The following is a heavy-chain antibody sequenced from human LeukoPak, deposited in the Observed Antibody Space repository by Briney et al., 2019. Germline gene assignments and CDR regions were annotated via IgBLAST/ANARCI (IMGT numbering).Heavy chain of an antibody. J-gene: IGHJ5*02. CDR1: GYTFTTYE. CDR2: MNPNSGNT. Sequence: ASVKVSCKASGYTFTTYEIHWVRQATGQGLEWMGWMNPNSGNTGYVQNFQGRVTMTRDMSTSTVYMELSSLRSEDTAVYYCARDSADSYNWFDPWGQGTLVTVSS. CDR3: ARDSADSYNWFDP. D-gene: IGHD5-18*01. V-gene: IGHV1-8*02.